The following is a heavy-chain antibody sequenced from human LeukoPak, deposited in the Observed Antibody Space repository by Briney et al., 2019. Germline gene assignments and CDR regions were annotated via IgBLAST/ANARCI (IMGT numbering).Heavy chain of an antibody. CDR1: GYKFTNYW. D-gene: IGHD3-22*01. Sequence: GESLKISCQGSGYKFTNYWIGWVRQMPGKGLEWMGIIYPGDSDIRYSPSFQGQVTISADKSISSAYLQWSSLKASDTAMYYCARYYYDSSGYDLDYFDYWGQGTPVTVSS. CDR2: IYPGDSDI. V-gene: IGHV5-51*01. J-gene: IGHJ4*02. CDR3: ARYYYDSSGYDLDYFDY.